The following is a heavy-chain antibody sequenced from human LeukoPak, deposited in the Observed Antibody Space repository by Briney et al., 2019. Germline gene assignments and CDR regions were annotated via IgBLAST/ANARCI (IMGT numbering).Heavy chain of an antibody. CDR1: GFTFSNYA. V-gene: IGHV3-23*01. J-gene: IGHJ4*02. D-gene: IGHD3-9*01. Sequence: GGPLRLSCAASGFTFSNYAMSWVRQAPGKGLEWVSAITGSGGNTCYPHSVKGRFTISRDNSKNTVFLQMNSLRAEDTAVYHCAKWGDYDVLTGYYVSDYWGQGTLVTVSS. CDR2: ITGSGGNT. CDR3: AKWGDYDVLTGYYVSDY.